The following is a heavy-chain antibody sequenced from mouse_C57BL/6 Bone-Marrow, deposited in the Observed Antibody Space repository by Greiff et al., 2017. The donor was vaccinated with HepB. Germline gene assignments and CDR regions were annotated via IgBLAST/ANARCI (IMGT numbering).Heavy chain of an antibody. D-gene: IGHD1-1*01. CDR3: TTKGVTTVPRFAY. Sequence: EVQLVESGAELVRPGASVKLSCTASGFNIKDDYMHWVKQRPEQGLEWIGWIDPENGDTEYASKFQGKATITADTSSNTAYLQLSSLTSEDTAVYYCTTKGVTTVPRFAYWGQGTLVTVSA. J-gene: IGHJ3*01. V-gene: IGHV14-4*01. CDR1: GFNIKDDY. CDR2: IDPENGDT.